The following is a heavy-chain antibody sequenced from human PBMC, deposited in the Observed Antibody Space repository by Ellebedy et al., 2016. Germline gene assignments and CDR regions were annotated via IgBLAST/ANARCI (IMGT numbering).Heavy chain of an antibody. V-gene: IGHV4-34*01. D-gene: IGHD5-12*01. CDR2: INHSGST. CDR1: GGSFSGYY. Sequence: SETLSLTCAVYGGSFSGYYWSWIRQPPGKGLEWIGEINHSGSTNYNPSLKSRVTISVDTSKNQFSLKLSSVTAADTAVYYCARTNGRRDIVAISDYWGQGTLVTVSS. J-gene: IGHJ4*02. CDR3: ARTNGRRDIVAISDY.